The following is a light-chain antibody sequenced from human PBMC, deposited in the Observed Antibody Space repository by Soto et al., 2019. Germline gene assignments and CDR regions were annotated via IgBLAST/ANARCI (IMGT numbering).Light chain of an antibody. CDR1: SSYVGGFNS. Sequence: SALTQPASLSGSPGQSITLSCTGNSSYVGGFNSVSWYQLRPGTAPKLILYDVVDRPSGVSYRFSGSKSGNTASLTISGLQAADEADYFCSSYTSTMTNVFGSGTKVTVL. V-gene: IGLV2-14*03. CDR3: SSYTSTMTNV. J-gene: IGLJ1*01. CDR2: DVV.